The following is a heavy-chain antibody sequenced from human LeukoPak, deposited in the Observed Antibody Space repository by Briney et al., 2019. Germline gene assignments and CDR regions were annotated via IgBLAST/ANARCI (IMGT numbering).Heavy chain of an antibody. J-gene: IGHJ3*02. Sequence: ASVKVSCKVSGYTLTELSMHWVRQAPGKGLEWMGGFDPEDGETIYAQKFQGRVTMTRDTSTSTVYMELSSLRSEDTAVYYCAFYSHAFDIWGQGTMVTVSS. CDR2: FDPEDGET. D-gene: IGHD2-21*01. V-gene: IGHV1-24*01. CDR1: GYTLTELS. CDR3: AFYSHAFDI.